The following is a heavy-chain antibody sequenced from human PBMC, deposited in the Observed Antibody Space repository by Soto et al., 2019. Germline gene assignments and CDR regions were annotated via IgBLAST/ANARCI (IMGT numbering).Heavy chain of an antibody. CDR1: GGSISSYY. V-gene: IGHV4-59*08. CDR3: ARHSYDILTDFDY. D-gene: IGHD3-9*01. J-gene: IGHJ4*02. Sequence: QVQLQESGPGLVKPSETLSLTCTVSGGSISSYYWSWIRQPPGKGLEWIGYIYYSGSTNYNPSLKSRVTISVDTSKNRFSLKLSSVTAADTAVYYCARHSYDILTDFDYWGQGTLVTVSS. CDR2: IYYSGST.